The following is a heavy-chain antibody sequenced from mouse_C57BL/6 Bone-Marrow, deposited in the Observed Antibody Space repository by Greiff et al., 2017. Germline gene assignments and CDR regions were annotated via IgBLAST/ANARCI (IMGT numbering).Heavy chain of an antibody. CDR3: ARWTGWYFDV. V-gene: IGHV1-42*01. CDR1: GYSFTGYY. J-gene: IGHJ1*03. D-gene: IGHD4-1*01. CDR2: INPGTGGT. Sequence: EVQLQESGPELVKPGASVKISCKASGYSFTGYYMNWVKQSPEKSLEWIGVINPGTGGTTYNQKFKAKATLTVDKSSSTVYMQLKSLTSEDSAVYYCARWTGWYFDVWGTGTTVTVSS.